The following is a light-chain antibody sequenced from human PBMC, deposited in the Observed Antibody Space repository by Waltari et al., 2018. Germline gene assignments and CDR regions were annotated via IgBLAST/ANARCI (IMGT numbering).Light chain of an antibody. J-gene: IGLJ2*01. CDR3: AAWEDSLSGVV. CDR2: RNN. V-gene: IGLV1-47*01. Sequence: QSVLTQPPYASGAPGQRVTISCSGGSSNIGSNYVYWYQQLPGTAPKLLIYRNNHRPSGVPDRFSGSKSGTSASLAFSGLRSEDEADYYFAAWEDSLSGVVFGGGTKLTVL. CDR1: SSNIGSNY.